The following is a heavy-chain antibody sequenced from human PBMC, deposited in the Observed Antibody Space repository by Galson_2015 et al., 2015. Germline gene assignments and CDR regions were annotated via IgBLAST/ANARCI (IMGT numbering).Heavy chain of an antibody. CDR2: ISGSGGST. CDR1: GFTFSSYA. CDR3: AKGCVITMIVVVKGSTDYYFDY. J-gene: IGHJ4*02. Sequence: SLRLSCAASGFTFSSYAMSWVRQAPGKGLEWVSAISGSGGSTYYADSVKGRFTISRDNSKNTLYLQMNSLRAEDTAVYYCAKGCVITMIVVVKGSTDYYFDYWGQGTLVTVSS. D-gene: IGHD3-22*01. V-gene: IGHV3-23*01.